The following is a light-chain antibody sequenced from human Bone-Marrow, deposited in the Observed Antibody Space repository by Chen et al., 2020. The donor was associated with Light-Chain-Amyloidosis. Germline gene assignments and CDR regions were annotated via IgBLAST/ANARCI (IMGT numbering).Light chain of an antibody. CDR2: DND. V-gene: IGLV1-51*01. CDR1: SANVGSNY. Sequence: QPVLTQPPSVSAAAGQKVNISCSGSSANVGSNYVSWYQQFPGTAPKLLIYDNDKRLSGIPDRFSASKSGTSATLGITGLQTGDGADYYCGAWDPSLTLYVFGTGTKVTVL. J-gene: IGLJ1*01. CDR3: GAWDPSLTLYV.